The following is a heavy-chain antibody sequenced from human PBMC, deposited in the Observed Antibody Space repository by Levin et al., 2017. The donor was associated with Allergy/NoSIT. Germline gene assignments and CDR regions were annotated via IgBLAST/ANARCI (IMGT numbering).Heavy chain of an antibody. CDR2: IKSNTDGGTT. Sequence: KGLEWVGRIKSNTDGGTTEYAAPVKGRFSISRDDSKNTLYLQMNSLKTEDTAVYFCTTSSSTWYYFDYWGQGTLVTVSS. V-gene: IGHV3-15*01. D-gene: IGHD6-13*01. CDR3: TTSSSTWYYFDY. J-gene: IGHJ4*02.